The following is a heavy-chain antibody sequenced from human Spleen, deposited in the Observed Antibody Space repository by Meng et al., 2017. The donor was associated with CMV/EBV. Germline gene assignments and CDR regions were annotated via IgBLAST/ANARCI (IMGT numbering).Heavy chain of an antibody. Sequence: SETLSLTCTVSGGSISSYYWSWIRQPPGKGLEWIGYIHYSGTTNYNPSLMSRVTISVDTSKNQFSLRLSSVTAADTAVYFCAREDRGPRTGSEFSYYYGMDVWGQGTTVTVSS. D-gene: IGHD1-14*01. CDR2: IHYSGTT. CDR3: AREDRGPRTGSEFSYYYGMDV. V-gene: IGHV4-59*01. CDR1: GGSISSYY. J-gene: IGHJ6*02.